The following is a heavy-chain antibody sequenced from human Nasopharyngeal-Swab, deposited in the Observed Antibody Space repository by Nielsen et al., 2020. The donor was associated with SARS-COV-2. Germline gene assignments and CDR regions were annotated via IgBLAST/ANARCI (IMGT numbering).Heavy chain of an antibody. CDR2: IWYDGSNK. CDR1: GFTFSSYA. CDR3: ARDLGGAAAGTDY. D-gene: IGHD6-13*01. V-gene: IGHV3-33*01. Sequence: EGSLRLSCAASGFTFSSYAMHWVRQAPGKGLEWVAVIWYDGSNKYYADSVKGRFTISRDNSKNTLYLQMNSLRAEDTAVYYCARDLGGAAAGTDYWGQGTLVTVSS. J-gene: IGHJ4*02.